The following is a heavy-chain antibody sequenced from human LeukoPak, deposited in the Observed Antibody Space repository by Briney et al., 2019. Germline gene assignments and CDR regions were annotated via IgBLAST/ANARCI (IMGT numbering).Heavy chain of an antibody. Sequence: GGSLRLSCAASGCTFSSYSMNWVRQAPGKGLEWVSSISSSSSYIYYADSVKGRFTISRDNAKNSLYLQMNSLRAEDTAVYYCARDCSSTSCYYDYWGQGTLVTVSS. D-gene: IGHD2-2*01. J-gene: IGHJ4*02. V-gene: IGHV3-21*01. CDR3: ARDCSSTSCYYDY. CDR1: GCTFSSYS. CDR2: ISSSSSYI.